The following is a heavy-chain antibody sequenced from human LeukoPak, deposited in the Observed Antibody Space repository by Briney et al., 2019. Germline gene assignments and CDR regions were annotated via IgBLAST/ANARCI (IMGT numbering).Heavy chain of an antibody. CDR2: ISGSGGST. J-gene: IGHJ3*02. Sequence: PGRSLRLSCAASGFTFSSHAMSSVRHAPGKGLEWGSAISGSGGSTYYADSVKGRFTISRDNSKNTLYLQMNSLRAEDTAVYYCACSGREDAFDIWGEGTMVTVSS. CDR1: GFTFSSHA. D-gene: IGHD2-15*01. V-gene: IGHV3-23*01. CDR3: ACSGREDAFDI.